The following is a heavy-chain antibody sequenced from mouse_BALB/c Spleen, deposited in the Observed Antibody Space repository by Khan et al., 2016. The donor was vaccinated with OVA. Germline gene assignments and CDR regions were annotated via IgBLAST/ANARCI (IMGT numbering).Heavy chain of an antibody. V-gene: IGHV1-87*01. CDR3: ASHYGSYFDY. CDR1: GYTFTRYW. D-gene: IGHD2-1*01. J-gene: IGHJ2*01. CDR2: IYPGDGDT. Sequence: QVQLHQSGAELARPGASVKLSCKASGYTFTRYWMQWVKQRPGQGLEWIGAIYPGDGDTKYTQKFKGKATLTADKSSSTAYMELSSLASEDSAVYYCASHYGSYFDYWGQGTTLTVSS.